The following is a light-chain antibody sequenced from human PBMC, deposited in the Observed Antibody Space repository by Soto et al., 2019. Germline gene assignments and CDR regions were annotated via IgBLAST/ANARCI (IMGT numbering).Light chain of an antibody. CDR2: DAS. V-gene: IGKV3-11*01. CDR3: QQRSKMPLT. CDR1: QSVRTY. J-gene: IGKJ1*01. Sequence: EIVLTQSPATLSLSPGETATLYCRASQSVRTYLAWYQQKPGQAPRLLIYDASNRATGIPARFSGTGSETDFTLTISSLEPEDFAIYYCQQRSKMPLTFGHGTKVDIK.